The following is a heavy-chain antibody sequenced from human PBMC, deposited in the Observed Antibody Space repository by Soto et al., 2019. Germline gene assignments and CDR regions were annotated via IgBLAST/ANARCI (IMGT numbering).Heavy chain of an antibody. D-gene: IGHD3-22*01. CDR1: GGSISSGGYY. CDR2: IYYSGST. V-gene: IGHV4-31*03. Sequence: SETLSLTCTVSGGSISSGGYYWSWIRQHPGKGLEWIGYIYYSGSTYYNPSLKSRVTISVDTSKNQFSLKLSSVTAADTAVYYCARAHYYDSSGYYYGLIWFDPWGQGTLVTVSS. CDR3: ARAHYYDSSGYYYGLIWFDP. J-gene: IGHJ5*02.